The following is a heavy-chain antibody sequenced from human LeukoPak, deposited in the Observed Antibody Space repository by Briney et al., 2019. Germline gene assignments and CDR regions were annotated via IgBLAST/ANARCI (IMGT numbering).Heavy chain of an antibody. J-gene: IGHJ5*02. Sequence: ASVKVSCKASGYTFTGYYMHWVRQAPGQGLEWMGWINPNSGGTNYAQKFQGRVTMTRDTSTSTAYMELSRLRSDDTAVYCCARDVSDCSSTSCYSGDNWFDPWGQGTLVTVSS. CDR1: GYTFTGYY. V-gene: IGHV1-2*02. CDR3: ARDVSDCSSTSCYSGDNWFDP. CDR2: INPNSGGT. D-gene: IGHD2-2*01.